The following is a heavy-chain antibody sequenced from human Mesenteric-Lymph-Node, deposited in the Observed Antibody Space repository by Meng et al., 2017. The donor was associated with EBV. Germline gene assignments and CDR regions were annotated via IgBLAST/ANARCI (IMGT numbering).Heavy chain of an antibody. CDR3: ARVSGPYYSPWFDP. Sequence: LQESGPGLVKLSETLSLTCPVSGDSVSSTRCYWSWIRQPPGRGLEWIGYIFNSGSTNYNPSLRSRATISVDTSRNQFSLTLNSVTAADTAVYYCARVSGPYYSPWFDPWGQGSLVTVSS. CDR1: GDSVSSTRCY. CDR2: IFNSGST. D-gene: IGHD2/OR15-2a*01. V-gene: IGHV4-61*01. J-gene: IGHJ5*02.